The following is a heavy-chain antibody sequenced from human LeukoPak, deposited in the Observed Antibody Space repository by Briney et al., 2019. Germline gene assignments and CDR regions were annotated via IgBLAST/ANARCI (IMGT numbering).Heavy chain of an antibody. CDR3: ASWGAGGNS. J-gene: IGHJ4*02. V-gene: IGHV3-7*01. CDR1: GFTLSTYW. CDR2: INPDGSGK. Sequence: GGSLRLSCEASGFTLSTYWMNWVRQVPGKGLDWVANINPDGSGKRYVDSVKGRFTIARDNADNSLSLQMNSPRAEDTAVYYCASWGAGGNSWGQGTLVTVSS. D-gene: IGHD3-16*01.